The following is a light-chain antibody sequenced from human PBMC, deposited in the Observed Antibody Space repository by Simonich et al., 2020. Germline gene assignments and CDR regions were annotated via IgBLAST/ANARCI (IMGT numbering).Light chain of an antibody. J-gene: IGLJ3*02. CDR1: SRDVGGYNY. V-gene: IGLV2-14*01. CDR2: DVS. CDR3: SSYTSSSTWV. Sequence: QSALTQPASVSGSPGQSITISCTGTSRDVGGYNYVSWYQQHPGKAPKLMSYDVSKRPSGVANRFSGAKSGNTASLTISGLQAEDEADYYCSSYTSSSTWVFGGGTKLTVL.